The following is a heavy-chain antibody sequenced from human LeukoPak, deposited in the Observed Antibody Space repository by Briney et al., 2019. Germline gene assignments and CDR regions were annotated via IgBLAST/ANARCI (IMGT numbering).Heavy chain of an antibody. D-gene: IGHD1-26*01. CDR1: GDSISSYY. CDR3: ARDRSGSYSRYYYYGMDV. Sequence: PSETLSLTCTVSGDSISSYYWSWIRQPPGEGLEWIGYIYYSGSTNYNPSLKSRVTISVATSKNQFSLRLSSVTAADTAVYYCARDRSGSYSRYYYYGMDVWGQGTTVTVSS. CDR2: IYYSGST. J-gene: IGHJ6*02. V-gene: IGHV4-59*01.